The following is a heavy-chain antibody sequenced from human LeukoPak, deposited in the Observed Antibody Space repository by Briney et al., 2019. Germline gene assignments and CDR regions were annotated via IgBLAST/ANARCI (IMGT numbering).Heavy chain of an antibody. J-gene: IGHJ4*02. CDR3: AKEIYYYDSSGYPFDY. D-gene: IGHD3-22*01. CDR1: GFTFRTYA. Sequence: GGSLRLSCAASGFTFRTYAMSWVRQAPGKGLEWVSAISGSGGSTYYADSVKGRFTISRDNSKNTLYLQMNSLRAEDTAVYYCAKEIYYYDSSGYPFDYWGQGTLVTVSS. CDR2: ISGSGGST. V-gene: IGHV3-23*01.